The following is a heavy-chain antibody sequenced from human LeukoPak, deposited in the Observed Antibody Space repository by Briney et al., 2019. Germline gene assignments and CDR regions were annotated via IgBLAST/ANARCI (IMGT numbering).Heavy chain of an antibody. J-gene: IGHJ4*02. CDR1: GGSISSSSYY. CDR2: IYYSGST. Sequence: PSETLSLTCTVSGGSISSSSYYWGWIRQPPGKGLEWIGSIYYSGSTYYNPSLKSRVTISVDTSKNQFSLKLSSVTAADTAVYYCARQLLVTGNNFDYWGQGTLVTVSS. V-gene: IGHV4-39*01. CDR3: ARQLLVTGNNFDY. D-gene: IGHD2-21*01.